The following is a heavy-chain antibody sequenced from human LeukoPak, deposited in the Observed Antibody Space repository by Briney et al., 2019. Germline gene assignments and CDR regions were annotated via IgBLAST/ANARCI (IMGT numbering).Heavy chain of an antibody. Sequence: GGSLRPSCAASGFTFSSYGMHWVRQAPGKGLEWVAAISYDGSNKYYADSVKGRFTISRDNSKNTLYLQMNSLRAEDTAVYYCAGGCSSTSCPLVYWGQGTLVTVSS. CDR3: AGGCSSTSCPLVY. J-gene: IGHJ4*02. CDR1: GFTFSSYG. CDR2: ISYDGSNK. D-gene: IGHD2-2*01. V-gene: IGHV3-30*03.